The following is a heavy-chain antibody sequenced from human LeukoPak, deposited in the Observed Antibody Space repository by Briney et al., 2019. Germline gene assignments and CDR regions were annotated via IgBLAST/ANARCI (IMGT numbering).Heavy chain of an antibody. CDR2: IIPIFGIA. V-gene: IGHV1-69*04. Sequence: SVKVSCKASGGTFGSYAISWVRQAPGQGLEWMGRIIPIFGIANYAQKFQGRVTITADKSTSTAYMELSSLRSEDTAVYYCARLWFGESTFDYWGQGTLVTVSS. D-gene: IGHD3-10*01. CDR3: ARLWFGESTFDY. J-gene: IGHJ4*02. CDR1: GGTFGSYA.